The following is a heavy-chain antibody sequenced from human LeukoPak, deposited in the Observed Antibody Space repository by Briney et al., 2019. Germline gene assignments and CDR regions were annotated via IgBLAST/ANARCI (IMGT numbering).Heavy chain of an antibody. Sequence: GGSLRLSCAASGFTFSSYAVSWVRQAPGKGLEWVAVIWYDGSNKYYADSVKGRFTISRDNSKNTLYLQMNSLRAEDTAVYYCARGVLSYYYDSSGLYYFDYWGQGTLVTVSS. CDR1: GFTFSSYA. J-gene: IGHJ4*02. CDR3: ARGVLSYYYDSSGLYYFDY. D-gene: IGHD3-22*01. CDR2: IWYDGSNK. V-gene: IGHV3-33*08.